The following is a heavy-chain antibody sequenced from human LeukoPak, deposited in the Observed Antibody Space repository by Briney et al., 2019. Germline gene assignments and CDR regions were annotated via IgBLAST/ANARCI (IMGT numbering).Heavy chain of an antibody. CDR2: ISSSSSYI. V-gene: IGHV3-21*01. CDR1: GFTFSSYS. J-gene: IGHJ6*04. D-gene: IGHD6-6*01. Sequence: PGGSLRLSCAASGFTFSSYSMNWVRQAPGKGLEWVSSISSSSSYIYYADSVKGRFTISRDNAKNSLYLQMNSLRAEDTAVYYCAMGDRYSSSSDVIGVDVWGKETTVTVSS. CDR3: AMGDRYSSSSDVIGVDV.